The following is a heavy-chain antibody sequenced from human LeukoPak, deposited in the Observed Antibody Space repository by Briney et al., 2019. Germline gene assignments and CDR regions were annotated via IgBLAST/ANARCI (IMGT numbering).Heavy chain of an antibody. Sequence: SETLSLTCTVSGGSISSSSYYWGWIRQPPGKGLEWIGSIYCSGSTYYNPSLKSRVTISVDTSKNQFSLKLSSVTAADTAVYYCARRPRVGATRAYTMGYYFDYWGQGTLVTVSS. CDR1: GGSISSSSYY. D-gene: IGHD1-26*01. CDR2: IYCSGST. V-gene: IGHV4-39*01. CDR3: ARRPRVGATRAYTMGYYFDY. J-gene: IGHJ4*02.